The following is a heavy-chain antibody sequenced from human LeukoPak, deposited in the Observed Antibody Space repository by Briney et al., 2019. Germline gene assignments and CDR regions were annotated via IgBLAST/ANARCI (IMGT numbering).Heavy chain of an antibody. CDR1: GFTFSTYT. CDR2: ITTSSSYI. CDR3: AKDGQDIVVVVAATSPWNWFDP. D-gene: IGHD2-15*01. J-gene: IGHJ5*02. Sequence: GGSLRLSCAASGFTFSTYTMNWVRQAPGKGLEWVSSITTSSSYIYYADSVKGRFTISRDNAKNSLYLQMNSLRAEDTAVYYCAKDGQDIVVVVAATSPWNWFDPWGQGTLVTVSS. V-gene: IGHV3-21*01.